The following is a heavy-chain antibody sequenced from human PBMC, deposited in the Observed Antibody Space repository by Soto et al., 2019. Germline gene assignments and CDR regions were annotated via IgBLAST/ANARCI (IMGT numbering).Heavy chain of an antibody. CDR3: ARVDSPVHFDH. J-gene: IGHJ4*02. D-gene: IGHD4-4*01. Sequence: QVHLVQSGLEVKKPGASVKVSCKTSGYTFSNYGIAWVRQAPGQGLEWMGWINGYNANTNYAQKFQGRVTMTIDTSATTAYLELRSLRSDDTAVFYCARVDSPVHFDHWGQGTLVTVST. V-gene: IGHV1-18*01. CDR1: GYTFSNYG. CDR2: INGYNANT.